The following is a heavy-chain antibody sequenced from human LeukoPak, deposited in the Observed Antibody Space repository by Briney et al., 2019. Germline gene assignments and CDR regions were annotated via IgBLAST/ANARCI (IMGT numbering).Heavy chain of an antibody. CDR1: GFTLSGYW. J-gene: IGHJ6*02. V-gene: IGHV3-74*01. D-gene: IGHD5-24*01. CDR2: INSDGGRI. CDR3: ARSRAVMTSIKHYGMDV. Sequence: GGSLRLSCGASGFTLSGYWMHWVRQAPGKGLEWVSRINSDGGRITYGDSVKGRFTISRDTGKNTLYLQMNSLRVEDTAVYYCARSRAVMTSIKHYGMDVWGQGTTVIVSS.